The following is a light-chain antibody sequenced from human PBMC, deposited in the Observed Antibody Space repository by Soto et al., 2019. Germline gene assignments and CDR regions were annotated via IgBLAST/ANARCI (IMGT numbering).Light chain of an antibody. CDR2: GAS. Sequence: EIVLTQSPGTLSLSPGERATLSCRASQSVSSSYLAWYQQKPGQTPRLLISGASSRATGIAERFSGSGSGTDFTLTISRLEPDDFAVYWCQLYGSSPLFTFGPGTKVDIK. CDR3: QLYGSSPLFT. V-gene: IGKV3-20*01. CDR1: QSVSSSY. J-gene: IGKJ3*01.